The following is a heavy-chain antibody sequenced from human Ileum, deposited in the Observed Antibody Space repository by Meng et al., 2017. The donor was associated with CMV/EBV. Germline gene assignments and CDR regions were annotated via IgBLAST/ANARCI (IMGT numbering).Heavy chain of an antibody. CDR3: AADDYGSGSYLFDY. CDR2: IKSKTDGGTT. J-gene: IGHJ4*02. CDR1: GFTFSNAW. V-gene: IGHV3-15*01. Sequence: GESLKISCAASGFTFSNAWMSWVRQAPGKGLEWVGRIKSKTDGGTTDYAAPVKGRFTFSRDDSKNTLYLQMNSLKTEDTAVYYCAADDYGSGSYLFDYWGQGTLVTVSS. D-gene: IGHD3-10*01.